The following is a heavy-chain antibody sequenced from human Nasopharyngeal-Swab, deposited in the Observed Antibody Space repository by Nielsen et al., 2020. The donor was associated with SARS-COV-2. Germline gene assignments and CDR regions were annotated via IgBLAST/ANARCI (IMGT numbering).Heavy chain of an antibody. CDR1: GCPFSSYA. V-gene: IGHV1-69*13. CDR3: ARSSGGDRSGYYFFSFDY. CDR2: IIPIFGTA. D-gene: IGHD3-22*01. J-gene: IGHJ4*02. Sequence: SVKVSCKASGCPFSSYAISWVRQAPGQGLEWMGGIIPIFGTANYAQKFQGRVTITADESTSTAYMELSSLRSEDTAVYYCARSSGGDRSGYYFFSFDYWGQGTLVTVSS.